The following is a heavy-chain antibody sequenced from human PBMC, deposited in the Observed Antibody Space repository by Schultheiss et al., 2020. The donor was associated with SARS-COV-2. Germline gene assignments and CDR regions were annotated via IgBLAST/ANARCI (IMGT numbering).Heavy chain of an antibody. J-gene: IGHJ4*02. CDR2: IKSKTDGGTT. CDR3: ATKYSYGYVPFGY. CDR1: GFTFSNAW. V-gene: IGHV3-15*01. Sequence: GESLKISCAASGFTFSNAWMSWVRQAPGKGLEWVGRIKSKTDGGTTDYAAPVKGRFTISRDDSKNTLYLQMNRLKTEDTAVYYCATKYSYGYVPFGYWGQGTLVTVSS. D-gene: IGHD5-18*01.